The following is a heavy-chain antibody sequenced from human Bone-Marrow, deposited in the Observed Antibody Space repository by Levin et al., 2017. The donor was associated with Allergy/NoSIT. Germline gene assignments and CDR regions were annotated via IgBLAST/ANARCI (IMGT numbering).Heavy chain of an antibody. J-gene: IGHJ4*02. CDR1: GLTFSLYA. CDR3: AKARTITMVRGAAIDY. V-gene: IGHV3-23*01. D-gene: IGHD3-10*01. CDR2: IRAGGDTT. Sequence: PGGSLRLSCDASGLTFSLYAMNWVRQAPGKGLEWVSAIRAGGDTTYYADSVKGRFSISRDNSKSTLFLQMNSLRVEDTAVYYCAKARTITMVRGAAIDYWGQGTLVTVSS.